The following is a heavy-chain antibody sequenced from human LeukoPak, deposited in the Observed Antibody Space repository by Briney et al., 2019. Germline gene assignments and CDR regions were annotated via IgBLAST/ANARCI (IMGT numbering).Heavy chain of an antibody. CDR3: AKSAYYDSSGFYREYYFDY. D-gene: IGHD3-22*01. J-gene: IGHJ4*02. CDR2: TSGSGGST. CDR1: GLTFSSYA. Sequence: GGSLRLSCAASGLTFSSYAMSWVRQAPGKGLEWVSTTSGSGGSTYYADSVKGRFTISRDNSKNTLHLQMNSLRAEDTAVYYCAKSAYYDSSGFYREYYFDYWGQGTLVTVSS. V-gene: IGHV3-23*01.